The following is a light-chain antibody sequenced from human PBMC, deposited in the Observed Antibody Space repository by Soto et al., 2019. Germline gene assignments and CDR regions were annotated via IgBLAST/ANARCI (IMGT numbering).Light chain of an antibody. CDR1: QSISSY. CDR3: QQYDNLSWT. J-gene: IGKJ1*01. V-gene: IGKV1-39*01. Sequence: DIQMTQSPSSLSASVGDRVTITCRASQSISSYLNWYQQKPGKAPKLLIYAASSLQSGVPSRFSGSGSGTDFTLTISSLQPEDIATYYCQQYDNLSWTFGQGTKVDI. CDR2: AAS.